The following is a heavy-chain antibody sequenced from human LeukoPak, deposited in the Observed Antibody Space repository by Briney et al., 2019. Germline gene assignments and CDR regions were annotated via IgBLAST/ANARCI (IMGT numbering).Heavy chain of an antibody. D-gene: IGHD1-26*01. CDR1: GYTFTSYG. CDR2: ISAYNGNT. CDR3: ARLSGLGPDSPWELDR. V-gene: IGHV1-18*01. Sequence: GASVKVSFKASGYTFTSYGISWVRQAPGQGLEWMGWISAYNGNTNYAQKVKGRVTMTTDTSTSTAYMELRRLRSDDTAVYYCARLSGLGPDSPWELDRWGQGTLVTVSS. J-gene: IGHJ4*02.